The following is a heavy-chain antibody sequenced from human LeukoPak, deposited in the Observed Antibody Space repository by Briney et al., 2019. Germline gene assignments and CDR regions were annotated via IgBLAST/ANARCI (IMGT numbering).Heavy chain of an antibody. CDR3: ARQDDQDHGDPNWFDP. Sequence: SETLSLTCSISGGSINTGSYWWGWIRQTTGKGREFNGSIFFYANTFYIPSLKSRATISVDNFNDQFSLRLTSVTAADTAIYYCARQDDQDHGDPNWFDPWGQGILVTVSS. J-gene: IGHJ5*02. D-gene: IGHD4-17*01. CDR1: GGSINTGSYW. CDR2: IFFYANT. V-gene: IGHV4-39*01.